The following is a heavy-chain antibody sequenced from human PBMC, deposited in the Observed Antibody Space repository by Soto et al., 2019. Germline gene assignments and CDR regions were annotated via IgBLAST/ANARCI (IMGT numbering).Heavy chain of an antibody. CDR1: GYTFTNYG. J-gene: IGHJ6*01. CDR2: ISAYNGNT. D-gene: IGHD2-21*02. CDR3: ARDDIVVVTAIRSPYYYDGMDV. Sequence: QVQLVQSGAEVKKPGASVKVSCKASGYTFTNYGFSWVRQAPGQGLEWMGWISAYNGNTKYAQKFQGRVTMTTDTSTRTAYMELMSLRSDDTAVYYCARDDIVVVTAIRSPYYYDGMDVWGQGTTVTVSS. V-gene: IGHV1-18*04.